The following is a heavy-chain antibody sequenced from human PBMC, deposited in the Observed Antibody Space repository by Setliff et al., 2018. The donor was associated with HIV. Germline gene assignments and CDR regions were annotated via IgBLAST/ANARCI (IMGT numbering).Heavy chain of an antibody. D-gene: IGHD1-26*01. CDR1: GYNFGVYW. CDR2: INSDGSGT. V-gene: IGHV3-74*01. J-gene: IGHJ3*02. CDR3: ARDRGRPDSFDI. Sequence: AGGSLRLSCAASGYNFGVYWMHWVRQVPGKGLVWVSHINSDGSGTKYADSVKGRFTMSRDNAKNTLYLQMNSLRAEDTALYFCARDRGRPDSFDIWGQGTMVTVS.